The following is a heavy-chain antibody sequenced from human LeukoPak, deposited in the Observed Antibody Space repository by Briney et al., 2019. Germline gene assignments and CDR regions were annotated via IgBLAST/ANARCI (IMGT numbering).Heavy chain of an antibody. CDR1: GFTFSSYG. Sequence: GGSLRLSCAASGFTFSSYGMSWVRQAPGKGLEWVSAISGSGGSTYYADSVKGRFTISRGNSKNTLYLQMNSLRAEDTAVYYCAKDRKRDGYNFFARRGSISYNWFDPWGQGTLVTVSS. V-gene: IGHV3-23*01. J-gene: IGHJ5*02. CDR3: AKDRKRDGYNFFARRGSISYNWFDP. D-gene: IGHD5-24*01. CDR2: ISGSGGST.